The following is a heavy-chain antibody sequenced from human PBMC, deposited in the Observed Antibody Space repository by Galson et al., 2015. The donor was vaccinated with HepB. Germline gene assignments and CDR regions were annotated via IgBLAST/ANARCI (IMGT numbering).Heavy chain of an antibody. Sequence: SLRLSCAASGFTFSSYGMHWVRQAPGKGLEWVAVIWYDGSNKYYADSVKGRFTISRDNSKNTLYLQMNSLRAEDTAVYYCASGSSSSKYRNTPGIAVAGTFDYWGQGTLVTVSS. CDR2: IWYDGSNK. CDR3: ASGSSSSKYRNTPGIAVAGTFDY. CDR1: GFTFSSYG. J-gene: IGHJ4*02. D-gene: IGHD6-19*01. V-gene: IGHV3-33*08.